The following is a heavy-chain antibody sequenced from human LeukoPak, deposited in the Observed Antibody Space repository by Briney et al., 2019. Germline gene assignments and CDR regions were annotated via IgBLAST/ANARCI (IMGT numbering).Heavy chain of an antibody. Sequence: ASVKVSCKASGYTFTSYAMNWVRQAPGQGLEWMGWINTNTGSPTYAQGFTGRFVFSLDTSVSTAYLQISSLKAEDTAVYYCARGGHLEWLSGLSYYYYYGMDVWGQGTTVTVSS. J-gene: IGHJ6*02. D-gene: IGHD3-3*01. CDR3: ARGGHLEWLSGLSYYYYYGMDV. CDR2: INTNTGSP. CDR1: GYTFTSYA. V-gene: IGHV7-4-1*02.